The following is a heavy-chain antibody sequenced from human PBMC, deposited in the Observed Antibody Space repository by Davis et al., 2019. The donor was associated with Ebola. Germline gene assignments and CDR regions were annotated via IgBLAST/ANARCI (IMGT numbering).Heavy chain of an antibody. CDR1: GASISSSNW. Sequence: SETLSLTCAVSGASISSSNWWTWVRQPPGKGLEWIGGIYHSGSTNYNPSLKSRVTISVDTSKNQFSLKLSSVTAADTAVYYCARGHIVVVPAAILNWFDPWGQGTLVTVS. V-gene: IGHV4-4*02. J-gene: IGHJ5*02. D-gene: IGHD2-2*01. CDR3: ARGHIVVVPAAILNWFDP. CDR2: IYHSGST.